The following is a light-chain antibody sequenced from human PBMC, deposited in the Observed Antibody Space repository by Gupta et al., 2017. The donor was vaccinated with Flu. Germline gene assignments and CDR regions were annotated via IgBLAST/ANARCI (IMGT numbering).Light chain of an antibody. CDR1: SSDVGASSS. V-gene: IGLV2-14*03. J-gene: IGLJ2*01. CDR2: DVS. Sequence: QSALTPPASVPGSPGQSITISCTGTSSDVGASSSVSWYQHHPGKAPKLMIYDVSYRPSGVSDRFSGSKSGNTASLTISGLQAEDEADYYCSSYTTRSTVVFGGGTKVTVL. CDR3: SSYTTRSTVV.